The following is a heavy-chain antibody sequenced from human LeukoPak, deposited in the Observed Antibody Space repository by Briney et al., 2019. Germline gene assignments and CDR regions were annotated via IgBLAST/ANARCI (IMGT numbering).Heavy chain of an antibody. CDR3: ARITYDFWSGYYMPDDP. CDR2: ISIYNGNT. V-gene: IGHV1-18*01. J-gene: IGHJ5*02. D-gene: IGHD3-3*01. Sequence: ASVKVSCKAPGYTFTNDGISWVRQAPGQGLEWMGWISIYNGNTDYAQKLRGRVTMTTDTSTSTAYMELRSLRSDDTAVYYCARITYDFWSGYYMPDDPWGQGTLVTVSS. CDR1: GYTFTNDG.